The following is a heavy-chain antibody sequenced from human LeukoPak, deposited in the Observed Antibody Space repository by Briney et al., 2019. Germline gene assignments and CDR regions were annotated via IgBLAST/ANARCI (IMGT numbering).Heavy chain of an antibody. D-gene: IGHD6-19*01. V-gene: IGHV1-2*06. Sequence: GASVKVSCKASGGTFSSYAISWVRQAPGQGLEWMGRINPNSGGTNYAQKFQGRVTMTSDTSISTAYMELGRLRSDDTAVYYCARDPRIAVAGKYFDYWGQGTLVTVSS. CDR3: ARDPRIAVAGKYFDY. J-gene: IGHJ4*02. CDR2: INPNSGGT. CDR1: GGTFSSYA.